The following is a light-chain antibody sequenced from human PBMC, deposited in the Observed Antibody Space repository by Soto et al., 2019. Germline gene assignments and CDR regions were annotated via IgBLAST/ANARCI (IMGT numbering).Light chain of an antibody. CDR1: RSIRNY. V-gene: IGKV1-39*01. J-gene: IGKJ1*01. CDR3: HQRHSAPPT. CDR2: AAS. Sequence: DIQMTQSPSSLSASVRDRVTITCRASRSIRNYLNWFQQKPGKAPKLLVYAASSLQSGVPSRFSGSGSGTDFTLTISSLQPEDSATYYCHQRHSAPPTFGQGTKVEIK.